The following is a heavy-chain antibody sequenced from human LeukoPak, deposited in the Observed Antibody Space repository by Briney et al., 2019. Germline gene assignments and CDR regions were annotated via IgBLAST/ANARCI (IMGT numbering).Heavy chain of an antibody. J-gene: IGHJ4*02. Sequence: ASVKVSCKVSGYTLTELSMHWVRQAPGKGLEWMGGFDPEDGETIYAQKFQGRVTMTEDTSTDTAYMELSSLRSEDTAVCYCATGIKGNQWELLAPTPLDYWGQGTLVTVSS. D-gene: IGHD1-26*01. CDR2: FDPEDGET. V-gene: IGHV1-24*01. CDR1: GYTLTELS. CDR3: ATGIKGNQWELLAPTPLDY.